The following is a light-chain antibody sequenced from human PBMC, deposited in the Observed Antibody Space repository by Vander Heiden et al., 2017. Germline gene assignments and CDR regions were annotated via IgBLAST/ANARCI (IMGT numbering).Light chain of an antibody. Sequence: QSALTQPASVSGSPGQSITISCTGTSSDVGGYNYVSWYQQHPGKAPKLMIYEVSNRPSGVSNRVAGSKSGNTASLTISGLQAEDEADYYCSSYTSSSTVGLGGGTKLTV. V-gene: IGLV2-14*01. CDR3: SSYTSSSTVG. CDR1: SSDVGGYNY. CDR2: EVS. J-gene: IGLJ2*01.